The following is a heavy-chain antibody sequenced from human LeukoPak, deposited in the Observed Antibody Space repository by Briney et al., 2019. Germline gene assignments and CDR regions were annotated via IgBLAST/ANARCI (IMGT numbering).Heavy chain of an antibody. D-gene: IGHD2-2*02. V-gene: IGHV4-59*08. CDR3: ARSLYQLLYVFDY. J-gene: IGHJ4*02. CDR2: VYYSGST. CDR1: GGSISTYF. Sequence: KPSETLSLTCTVSGGSISTYFWSWIRQPPGKGLEWIGYVYYSGSTNYNPSLKSRVTILVDTSKNQFSLKLSSVTAADTAVYHCARSLYQLLYVFDYWGQGTLVTVSS.